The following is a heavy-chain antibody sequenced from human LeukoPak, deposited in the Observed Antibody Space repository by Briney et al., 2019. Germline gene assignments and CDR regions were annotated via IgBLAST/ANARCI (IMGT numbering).Heavy chain of an antibody. D-gene: IGHD6-19*01. J-gene: IGHJ4*02. Sequence: GASVKVSCKASGYTFTGYYMHWVRQAPGQGLEWMGWINPNSGGTNYAQKFQGRVTMTRDTSICTAYMEMSRLRSDDTAVYYCAASQEGSGWYFYFDYWGQGTLVTVSS. CDR2: INPNSGGT. CDR1: GYTFTGYY. V-gene: IGHV1-2*02. CDR3: AASQEGSGWYFYFDY.